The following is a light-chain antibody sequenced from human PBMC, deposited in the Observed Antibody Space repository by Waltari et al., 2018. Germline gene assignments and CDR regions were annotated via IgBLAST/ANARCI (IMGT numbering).Light chain of an antibody. CDR1: QDISSY. Sequence: IKLTQPPSSLSAAVGDTVTTTCRASQDISSYLAWYQQKPENAPKILISAAFTLQSGVPQRFSGSGSGADFTLTISSLQPEDFATYYCQQFKTYPLTFGQGTRLEIK. J-gene: IGKJ5*01. V-gene: IGKV1-9*01. CDR2: AAF. CDR3: QQFKTYPLT.